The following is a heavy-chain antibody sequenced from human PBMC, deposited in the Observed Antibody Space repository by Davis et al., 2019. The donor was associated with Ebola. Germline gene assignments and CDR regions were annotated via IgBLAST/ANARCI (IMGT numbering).Heavy chain of an antibody. CDR3: AGDPRGGYQYYYGMDV. V-gene: IGHV1-3*01. D-gene: IGHD2-15*01. CDR1: GYTFTSYA. CDR2: INARNGNT. J-gene: IGHJ6*04. Sequence: ASVPVSCKASGYTFTSYAMHSVRQAPGQRLEWMGWINARNGNTKYSQKFQGRVPITSDTSASTAYMELRSLRSEDTAVYYSAGDPRGGYQYYYGMDVWGKGTTVTVSS.